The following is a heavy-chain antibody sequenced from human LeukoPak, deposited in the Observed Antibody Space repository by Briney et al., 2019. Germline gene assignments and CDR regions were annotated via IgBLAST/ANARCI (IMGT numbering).Heavy chain of an antibody. CDR3: ASEANCNGGRCSLQRVAS. Sequence: GAPVTVSCTASGYTFSTYYMHWVRQAPGQGLEGMGWINTSNGDTNYAQTFQGRGTISRDTSIGAAYMELTNLISDDTAIYYCASEANCNGGRCSLQRVASWGQGTPVTVSS. CDR2: INTSNGDT. CDR1: GYTFSTYY. D-gene: IGHD2-15*01. V-gene: IGHV1-2*02. J-gene: IGHJ4*02.